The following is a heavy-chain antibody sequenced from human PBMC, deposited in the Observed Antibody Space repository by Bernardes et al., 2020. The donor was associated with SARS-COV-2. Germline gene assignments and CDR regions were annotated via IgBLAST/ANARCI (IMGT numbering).Heavy chain of an antibody. CDR1: GFTFSSYA. Sequence: GGSLRLSCAASGFTFSSYAMHWVRQAPGKGLEWVAAISYDGSNKYYADSVKGRFTISRDNSKNTLYLQMNSLRAEDTAVYYCARDNYSSGWSYYFDYWDQGTRVTITS. V-gene: IGHV3-30-3*01. J-gene: IGHJ4*02. D-gene: IGHD6-19*01. CDR2: ISYDGSNK. CDR3: ARDNYSSGWSYYFDY.